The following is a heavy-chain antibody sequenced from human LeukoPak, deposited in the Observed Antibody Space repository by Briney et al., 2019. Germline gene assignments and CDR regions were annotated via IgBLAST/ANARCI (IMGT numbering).Heavy chain of an antibody. Sequence: SETLSLTCTVSGYSISSGYYWSWIRQPPGKGLEWIGYIYYSGSTNYNPSLKSRVTISVDTSKNQFSLKLTSVTAADTAVYYCARETSQKGAHYMDVWGKGTTVTISS. J-gene: IGHJ6*03. V-gene: IGHV4-61*01. D-gene: IGHD3-16*01. CDR1: GYSISSGYY. CDR3: ARETSQKGAHYMDV. CDR2: IYYSGST.